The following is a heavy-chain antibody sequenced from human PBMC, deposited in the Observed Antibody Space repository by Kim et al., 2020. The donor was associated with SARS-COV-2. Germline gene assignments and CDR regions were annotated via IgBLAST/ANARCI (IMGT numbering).Heavy chain of an antibody. CDR2: GGST. J-gene: IGHJ4*02. Sequence: GGSTYYADSVKGRLTSARDNSKSTLYLQMNSLIAEDTAVYYCANRGYRPQWGQGTLVTVSS. V-gene: IGHV3-23*01. CDR3: ANRGYRPQ. D-gene: IGHD5-12*01.